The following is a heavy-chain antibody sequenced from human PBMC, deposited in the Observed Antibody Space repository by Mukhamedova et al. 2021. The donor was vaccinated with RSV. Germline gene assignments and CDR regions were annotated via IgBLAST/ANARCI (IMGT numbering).Heavy chain of an antibody. Sequence: FSSYAMHWVRQAPGKGLEYVSAISSNGGSTYYADSVKGRFTSSRDNSKNTPSLQMSSLRAEDTAVYYGGKGLWFGELSPHASALD. J-gene: IGHJ3*02. CDR3: GKGLWFGELSPHASALD. D-gene: IGHD3-10*01. CDR1: FSSYA. CDR2: ISSNGGST. V-gene: IGHV3-64D*09.